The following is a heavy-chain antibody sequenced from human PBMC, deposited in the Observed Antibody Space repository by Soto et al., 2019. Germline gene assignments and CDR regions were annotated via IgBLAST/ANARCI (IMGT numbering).Heavy chain of an antibody. D-gene: IGHD6-13*01. CDR1: GGSISSSNW. J-gene: IGHJ6*02. CDR2: IYHSGST. CDR3: ARIAAAGYEYHCYGMDV. V-gene: IGHV4-4*02. Sequence: PSETLSLTCAVSGGSISSSNWWSWVRQPPGKGLEWIGEIYHSGSTNYNPSLKSRVTISVDKSKNQFSLKLSSVTAADTAVYYCARIAAAGYEYHCYGMDVWGQGTTVTVSS.